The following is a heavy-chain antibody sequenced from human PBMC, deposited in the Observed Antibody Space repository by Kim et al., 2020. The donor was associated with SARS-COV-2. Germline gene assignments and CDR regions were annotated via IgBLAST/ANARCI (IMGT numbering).Heavy chain of an antibody. J-gene: IGHJ6*01. Sequence: GGSLRLSCEVSGFTFSRYWMSWVRQAPGKGPEWVATIKQDGSEIFYADSVRDRFTISRDNTKDSLFLQLSSLRGEDTAVYYCARDQVTVTTISHYYYG. CDR3: ARDQVTVTTISHYYYG. D-gene: IGHD4-17*01. CDR2: IKQDGSEI. V-gene: IGHV3-7*01. CDR1: GFTFSRYW.